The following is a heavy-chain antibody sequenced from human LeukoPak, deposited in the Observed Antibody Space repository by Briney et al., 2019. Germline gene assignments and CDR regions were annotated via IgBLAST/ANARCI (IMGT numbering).Heavy chain of an antibody. CDR3: AREPSMGQKSGDI. CDR1: GFTFSSYA. D-gene: IGHD2/OR15-2a*01. CDR2: ISGSGGST. J-gene: IGHJ3*02. Sequence: PGGSLRLSCAASGFTFSSYAMSWVRQAPGKGLEWVSAISGSGGSTYYADSVKGRFTISRDNAKNSLYLQMNSLRAEDTAVYYCAREPSMGQKSGDIWGQGTMVTVSS. V-gene: IGHV3-23*01.